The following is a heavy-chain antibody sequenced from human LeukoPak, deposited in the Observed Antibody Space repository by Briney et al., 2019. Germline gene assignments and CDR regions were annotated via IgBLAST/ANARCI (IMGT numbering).Heavy chain of an antibody. Sequence: KPSETLSLTCAVSGYSISSGYYWGWIRQPPGKGLEWIGSIYHSGSTYCNPSLKSRVTISVDTSKNQFSLKLSSVTAADTAVYYCARDYPQFDPWGQGTLVTVSS. J-gene: IGHJ5*02. CDR3: ARDYPQFDP. V-gene: IGHV4-38-2*02. CDR2: IYHSGST. CDR1: GYSISSGYY.